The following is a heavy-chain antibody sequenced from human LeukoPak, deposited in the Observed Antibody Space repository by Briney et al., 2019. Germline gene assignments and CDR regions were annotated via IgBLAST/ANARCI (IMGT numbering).Heavy chain of an antibody. J-gene: IGHJ3*02. CDR2: INRDGTVT. CDR3: AREGPVTQYNADAFDM. Sequence: GGSLRLSCGASGFTFSSYWMHWVRQAPGKGPVWVSRINRDGTVTIYTDSVRGRFTISRDSAKNTLYLQMSSLRAEDPALYYCAREGPVTQYNADAFDMRGHGTMVSVSS. V-gene: IGHV3-74*01. CDR1: GFTFSSYW. D-gene: IGHD4-17*01.